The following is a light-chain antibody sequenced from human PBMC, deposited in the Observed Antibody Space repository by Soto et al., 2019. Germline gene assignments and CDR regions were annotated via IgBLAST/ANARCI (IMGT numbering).Light chain of an antibody. CDR3: QQDYSTPYT. CDR2: WAS. Sequence: DIVMTQSPDSLAVSLGERATINCKSSQSVLYSSNNKNHLAWFQQKPGQPPKLLIYWASTRESGVPDRFSGSGTGTDFTLTISSLQAEDVAVYYCQQDYSTPYTFGQGTKLEI. CDR1: QSVLYSSNNKNH. J-gene: IGKJ2*01. V-gene: IGKV4-1*01.